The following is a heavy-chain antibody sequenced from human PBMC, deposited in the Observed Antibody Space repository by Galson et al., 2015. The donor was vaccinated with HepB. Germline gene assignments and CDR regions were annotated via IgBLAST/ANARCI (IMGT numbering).Heavy chain of an antibody. Sequence: SLRLSCAASGFTFSSYWMSWVRQAPGKGLEWVANIKQDGSEKYYVDSVKGRFTISRNNAKNSLYLQMNSLRAEDTAVYYCARDRGDYVRDYYYYYGMDVWGQGTTVTVSS. J-gene: IGHJ6*02. CDR1: GFTFSSYW. D-gene: IGHD4-17*01. V-gene: IGHV3-7*03. CDR3: ARDRGDYVRDYYYYYGMDV. CDR2: IKQDGSEK.